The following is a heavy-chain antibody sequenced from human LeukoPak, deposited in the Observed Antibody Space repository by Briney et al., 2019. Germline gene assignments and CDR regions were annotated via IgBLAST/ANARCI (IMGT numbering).Heavy chain of an antibody. J-gene: IGHJ4*02. CDR3: AGALGGSTSCYVRCGFDY. Sequence: GRSLRLSCAASGFTFSGYAMHWVRQAPGKGLEWVAVISYDGSNKYYADSVKGRFTISRDNSKNTLYLQMNSLRAEDTAVYYCAGALGGSTSCYVRCGFDYWGQGTLVTVSS. V-gene: IGHV3-30*04. CDR2: ISYDGSNK. D-gene: IGHD2-2*01. CDR1: GFTFSGYA.